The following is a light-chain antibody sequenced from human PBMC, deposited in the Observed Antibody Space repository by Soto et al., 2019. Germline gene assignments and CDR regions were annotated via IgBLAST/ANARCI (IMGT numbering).Light chain of an antibody. J-gene: IGKJ3*01. CDR2: GPS. Sequence: EFVLTQSPDTLSLPPGERATLSCRASQTVTSSNVAWYHQKPGQAPRPLVYGPSTRATGVPDRFSGSGSGTDFTLTISRLEPEDFAVYYCQQYVDSLPVTFGPGTKVEIK. CDR3: QQYVDSLPVT. V-gene: IGKV3-20*01. CDR1: QTVTSSN.